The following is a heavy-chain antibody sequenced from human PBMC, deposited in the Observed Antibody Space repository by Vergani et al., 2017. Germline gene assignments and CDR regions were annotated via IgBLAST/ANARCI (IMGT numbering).Heavy chain of an antibody. CDR1: GFTFSSYG. J-gene: IGHJ4*02. CDR3: AKGPSFIAARPDY. D-gene: IGHD6-6*01. CDR2: ISDDGSNK. Sequence: QVQLVESGGGVVQPGRSLRLSCAASGFTFSSYGMHWVRQAPGKGLEWVAVISDDGSNKYYADSVKGRFTISRDNSKNTLYLQMNSLRAEDTAVYYCAKGPSFIAARPDYWGQGTLVTVSS. V-gene: IGHV3-30*18.